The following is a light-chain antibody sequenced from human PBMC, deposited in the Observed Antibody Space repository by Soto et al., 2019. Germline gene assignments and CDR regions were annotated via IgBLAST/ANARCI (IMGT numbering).Light chain of an antibody. CDR1: QSVTTR. J-gene: IGKJ1*01. Sequence: VLTQSPGTLSLSPGERVTLSCRASQSVTTRLAWYQHKPGQAPTLLMSGASNRASGVPVRFSGSGSGTDFTLTISSLEPEDFAVYYCQQRSNWPRTFGQGGKVDIK. V-gene: IGKV3-11*01. CDR2: GAS. CDR3: QQRSNWPRT.